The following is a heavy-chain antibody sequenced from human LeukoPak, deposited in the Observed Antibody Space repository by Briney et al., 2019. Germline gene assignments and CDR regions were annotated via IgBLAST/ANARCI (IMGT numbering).Heavy chain of an antibody. V-gene: IGHV4-59*08. D-gene: IGHD6-19*01. CDR1: GGCICSYY. CDR2: IYYSGST. Sequence: SETLSLTCTVWGGCICSYYGSWIREPTGKALQWTWYIYYSGSTNYNPSLKSLVSISVDTSKNQFSLKLSSVTAADTAGYYCARAPYSSGNFDYWGQGTLVTVSS. CDR3: ARAPYSSGNFDY. J-gene: IGHJ4*02.